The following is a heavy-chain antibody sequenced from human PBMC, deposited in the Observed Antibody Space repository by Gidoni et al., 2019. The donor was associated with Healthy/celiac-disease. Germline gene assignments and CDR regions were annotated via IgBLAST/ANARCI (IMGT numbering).Heavy chain of an antibody. D-gene: IGHD6-19*01. CDR1: GFTFDGYA. Sequence: EVQLVESGGGLVQPGRSLRLSCAASGFTFDGYAMHWVRQAPGKGLEWVSGISWNSGSIGYADSVKGRFTISRDNAKNSLYLQMNSLRAEDTGLYYCAKEDSSGWLGGHWFDPWGQGTLVTVSS. J-gene: IGHJ5*02. CDR2: ISWNSGSI. V-gene: IGHV3-9*01. CDR3: AKEDSSGWLGGHWFDP.